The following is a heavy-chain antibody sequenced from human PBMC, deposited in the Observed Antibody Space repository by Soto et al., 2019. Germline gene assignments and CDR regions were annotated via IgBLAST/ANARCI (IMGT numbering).Heavy chain of an antibody. Sequence: QVQLVESGGGVVQPGRSLRLSCAASGFTFSSYAMHWVRQAPGKGLEWVAVISYDGSNKYYADSVKGRFTISRDNSKNTLYLQMNSLRAEDTAVYYCARDRVGPWGQGTLVTVSS. CDR2: ISYDGSNK. J-gene: IGHJ5*02. CDR3: ARDRVGP. V-gene: IGHV3-30-3*01. CDR1: GFTFSSYA.